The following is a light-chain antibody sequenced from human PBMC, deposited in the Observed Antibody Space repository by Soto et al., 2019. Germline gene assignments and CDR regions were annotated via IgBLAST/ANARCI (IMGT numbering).Light chain of an antibody. CDR3: QQRSNWPT. CDR1: LNVNSY. Sequence: VLTQSPATLSLSPGERATLSCRASLNVNSYLAWYQQKPGQAPRLLIYDASNRATGIPARFSGSGSGTDSTLAISSLEPEDFAVYYCQQRSNWPTFGGGTKVDIK. V-gene: IGKV3-11*01. CDR2: DAS. J-gene: IGKJ4*01.